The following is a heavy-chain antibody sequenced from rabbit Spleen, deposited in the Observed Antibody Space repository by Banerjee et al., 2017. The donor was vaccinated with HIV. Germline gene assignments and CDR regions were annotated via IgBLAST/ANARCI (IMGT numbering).Heavy chain of an antibody. CDR1: GVSFSSGYD. V-gene: IGHV1S40*01. Sequence: QQLVESGGGLVKPGASLTLTCKASGVSFSSGYDMCWVRQAPGKGLEWIACIYTGNSKTYYANWAKGRFTISKTSSTTVTLQMTSLTAADTATYFCARGSATMTMVITGYYLNLWGPGTLVTVS. CDR3: ARGSATMTMVITGYYLNL. D-gene: IGHD2-1*01. J-gene: IGHJ4*01. CDR2: IYTGNSKT.